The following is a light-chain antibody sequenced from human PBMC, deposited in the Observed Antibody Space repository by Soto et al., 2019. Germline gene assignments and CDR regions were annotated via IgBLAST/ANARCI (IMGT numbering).Light chain of an antibody. CDR1: QSFSNN. V-gene: IGKV1-39*01. CDR3: QQTDSLPLT. CDR2: SAS. Sequence: DIHLTLSPSSLSASVGDRGTISCRASQSFSNNLNWYQQKAGKAPQLLIYSASSLQSGVPSRFSGSGSGTDFTLTISSLQPEDYATYYCQQTDSLPLTFGEGTKVDIK. J-gene: IGKJ4*01.